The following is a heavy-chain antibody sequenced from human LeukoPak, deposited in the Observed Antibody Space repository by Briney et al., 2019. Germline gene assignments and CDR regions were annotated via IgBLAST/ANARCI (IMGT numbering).Heavy chain of an antibody. CDR1: GYTFTSYD. CDR3: ARDRRGAHIWPRGALDI. V-gene: IGHV1-8*01. Sequence: GASVKVSCKASGYTFTSYDINWVRQATGQGLEWMGWINPNSGNTGYAQKFQGRVTMTRNTSISTAYMELSSLRSEDTAVYYCARDRRGAHIWPRGALDIWGQGTMVTVSS. J-gene: IGHJ3*02. CDR2: INPNSGNT. D-gene: IGHD3-10*01.